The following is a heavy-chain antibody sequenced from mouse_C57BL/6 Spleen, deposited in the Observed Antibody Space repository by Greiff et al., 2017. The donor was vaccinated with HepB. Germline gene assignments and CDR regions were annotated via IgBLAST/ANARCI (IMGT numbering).Heavy chain of an antibody. D-gene: IGHD3-2*02. J-gene: IGHJ2*01. CDR3: ARDSSGPFDY. V-gene: IGHV1-61*01. Sequence: VQLQQPGAELVRPGSSVKLSCKASGYTFTSYWMDWVKQRPGQGLEWIGNIYPSDSETHYNQKFKDKATLTVDKSSSTAYRQLSSLTSEDSAVYYCARDSSGPFDYWGQGTTLTVSS. CDR1: GYTFTSYW. CDR2: IYPSDSET.